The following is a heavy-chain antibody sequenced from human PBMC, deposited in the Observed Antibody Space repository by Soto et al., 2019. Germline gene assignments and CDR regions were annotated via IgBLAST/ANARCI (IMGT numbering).Heavy chain of an antibody. Sequence: QVQLVQSGPEVKKPGSSVKVSCEASGGTFSNFAVNWVRQAPGQGLEWVGGIIPLFNVAKYAQKFEGIVTLVADDYTCTAYMGLSSLRSDDTCVYYGAAPGRAVLGYDYKATEGLDIWGQGTMVTVSS. V-gene: IGHV1-69*01. J-gene: IGHJ3*02. D-gene: IGHD4-4*01. CDR1: GGTFSNFA. CDR2: IIPLFNVA. CDR3: AAPGRAVLGYDYKATEGLDI.